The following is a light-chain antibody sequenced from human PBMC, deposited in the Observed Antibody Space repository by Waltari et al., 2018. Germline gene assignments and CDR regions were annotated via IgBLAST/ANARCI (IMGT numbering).Light chain of an antibody. CDR2: DVS. V-gene: IGLV2-14*03. J-gene: IGLJ2*01. CDR1: SSDVGGYNY. Sequence: QSALTQPASVSGSPGQSITISCTGTSSDVGGYNYVSWYQQHTGKAPKLMLYDVSNRPSGVSNRCAGSKSGNTASLTISGLQAEDEADYYCSSYTSSSTLVFGGGTKLTVL. CDR3: SSYTSSSTLV.